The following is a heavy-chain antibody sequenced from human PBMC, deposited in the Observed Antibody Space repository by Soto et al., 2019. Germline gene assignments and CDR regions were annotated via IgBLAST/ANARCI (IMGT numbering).Heavy chain of an antibody. V-gene: IGHV3-9*01. CDR3: AKGRSYASGLGQSWFDP. J-gene: IGHJ5*02. CDR1: GFIFDDYG. CDR2: ISWNGDTK. Sequence: EVQLVKSGGGLVQPGRSLRLSCAASGFIFDDYGMHWVRQAPGKGLEWVSGISWNGDTKGYADSVKGRFTISRDNAKNSLYLQMNSLRVEDTALYYCAKGRSYASGLGQSWFDPWGQGTLVTVSS. D-gene: IGHD3-10*01.